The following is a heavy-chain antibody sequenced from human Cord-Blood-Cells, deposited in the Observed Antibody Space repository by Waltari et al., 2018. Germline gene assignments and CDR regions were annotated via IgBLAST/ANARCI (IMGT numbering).Heavy chain of an antibody. CDR3: AKSRYCTIGVCYNGIDY. J-gene: IGHJ4*02. Sequence: EVQLLESGGGLVQPGVSLRLSSAASGFTFSSYAMSRVRHAPGEGLEWVSAISGRGGSTDYADCVKGRFTSSRDNSKNTLYLQMNSLRAEDTAVYYCAKSRYCTIGVCYNGIDYWGQVTLVIVSS. D-gene: IGHD2-8*01. CDR1: GFTFSSYA. CDR2: ISGRGGST. V-gene: IGHV3-23*01.